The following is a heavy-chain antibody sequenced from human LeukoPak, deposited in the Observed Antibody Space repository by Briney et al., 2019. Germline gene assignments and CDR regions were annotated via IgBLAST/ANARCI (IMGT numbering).Heavy chain of an antibody. CDR3: ARVDRYHFYLDV. J-gene: IGHJ6*03. CDR1: GGTFRTYS. V-gene: IGHV1-69*05. Sequence: SVKVSCKAPGGTFRTYSVTWVRQAPGQGLEWMGGIIPIFGTPNYAQKFQGRVKVTTDDATGTAYMELSSLMSEDTAIYYCARVDRYHFYLDVWGKGTPVTVSS. CDR2: IIPIFGTP.